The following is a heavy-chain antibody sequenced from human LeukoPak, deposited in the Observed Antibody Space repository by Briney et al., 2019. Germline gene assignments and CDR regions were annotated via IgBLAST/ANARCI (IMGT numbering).Heavy chain of an antibody. CDR3: ARGAARRLNWFDP. CDR1: GGTLSSYA. Sequence: GASVKVSCKASGGTLSSYAISWVRQAPGQGLEWMGGIIPIFGTANYAQKFQGRVTITADESTSTAYMELSSLRSEDTAVYYCARGAARRLNWFDPWGQGTLVTVSS. V-gene: IGHV1-69*13. D-gene: IGHD6-6*01. CDR2: IIPIFGTA. J-gene: IGHJ5*02.